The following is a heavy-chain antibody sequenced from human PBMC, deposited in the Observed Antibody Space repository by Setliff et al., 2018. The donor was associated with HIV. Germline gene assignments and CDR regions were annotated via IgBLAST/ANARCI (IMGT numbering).Heavy chain of an antibody. V-gene: IGHV1-46*01. CDR3: ARDGAHYYDSSGFPYNWFDP. Sequence: RASVKVSCKASGYTFTDYYMHWVRQAPGQGLEWMGIINPTGGSTSYAQKFQGRVTMTRDTSTSTVYMELSSLRSEDTALYYCARDGAHYYDSSGFPYNWFDPWGQGTLVTVS. CDR1: GYTFTDYY. J-gene: IGHJ5*02. D-gene: IGHD3-22*01. CDR2: INPTGGST.